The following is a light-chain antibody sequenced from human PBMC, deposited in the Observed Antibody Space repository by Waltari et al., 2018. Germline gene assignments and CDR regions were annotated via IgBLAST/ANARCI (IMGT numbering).Light chain of an antibody. V-gene: IGLV1-44*01. Sequence: QSVLIQPPSASGTPGQRVTISGFGSSSNIGSNTVDWYQAVPGTAPKLLIHGNDQRPSGVPDRFSGSKSGASGSLAISGLQPEDETDYYCAAWDESLKGWVFGGGTRLTVL. CDR2: GND. J-gene: IGLJ3*02. CDR1: SSNIGSNT. CDR3: AAWDESLKGWV.